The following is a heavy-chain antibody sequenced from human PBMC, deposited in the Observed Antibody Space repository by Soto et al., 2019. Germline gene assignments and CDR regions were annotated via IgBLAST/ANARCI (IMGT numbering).Heavy chain of an antibody. CDR2: ISTYKGNT. CDR1: GYTFTSYG. CDR3: ATRSPAFDY. V-gene: IGHV1-18*01. J-gene: IGHJ4*02. Sequence: QVQLGQSEPEVKKPGASVKVSCKTSGYTFTSYGISWVRQAPGQGLEWMGWISTYKGNTNYAQKFQGRVTMTTDTSTSTAYMALRSLRSDDTAVYYCATRSPAFDYWGQGTLVTVSS.